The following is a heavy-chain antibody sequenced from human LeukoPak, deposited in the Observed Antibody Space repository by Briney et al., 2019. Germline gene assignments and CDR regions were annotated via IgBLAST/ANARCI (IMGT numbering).Heavy chain of an antibody. J-gene: IGHJ4*02. CDR2: IKEDRTE. CDR1: GFTLSSYG. Sequence: GGSLRLSCAVSGFTLSSYGLSWGREAPGKGIECVDSIKEDRTEYYVDSVRGSFTASRDMATNSLFLQMRSLSVEDTAVYYCARPRYRRFDYWGQGALVTVSS. D-gene: IGHD1-14*01. V-gene: IGHV3-7*01. CDR3: ARPRYRRFDY.